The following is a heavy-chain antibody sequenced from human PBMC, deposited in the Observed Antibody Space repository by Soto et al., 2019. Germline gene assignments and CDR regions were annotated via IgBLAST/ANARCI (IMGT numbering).Heavy chain of an antibody. V-gene: IGHV3-23*01. D-gene: IGHD3-10*01. J-gene: IGHJ6*02. Sequence: EVQLLESGGGLVQPGGSLRLSCAASGFTFSSYAMSWVRQAPGKGLEWVSGISSSGGSTYYADSAKGRFTISRDNSKNTLFLRMNRPRVEDTAVYDCMRPAPRGRHYFYFGMDVWGQGTTVTVSS. CDR3: MRPAPRGRHYFYFGMDV. CDR1: GFTFSSYA. CDR2: ISSSGGST.